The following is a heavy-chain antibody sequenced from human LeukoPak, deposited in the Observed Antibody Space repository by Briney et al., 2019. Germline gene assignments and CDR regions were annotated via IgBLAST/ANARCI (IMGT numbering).Heavy chain of an antibody. D-gene: IGHD2-2*02. CDR3: AKEWAILGQPIFDA. CDR1: GFTFSSYG. J-gene: IGHJ5*02. V-gene: IGHV3-23*01. CDR2: LSGSGDNT. Sequence: GGSLRLSCVASGFTFSSYGMSWVRQAPGKGLEWVAGLSGSGDNTFYADSVKGRFTISRDNSRNTLYPQMNSLRGEDTAVYHCAKEWAILGQPIFDAWGQGILVTVSS.